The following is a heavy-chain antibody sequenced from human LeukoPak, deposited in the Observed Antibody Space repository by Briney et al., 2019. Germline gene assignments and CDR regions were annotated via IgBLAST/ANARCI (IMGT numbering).Heavy chain of an antibody. J-gene: IGHJ5*02. V-gene: IGHV4-39*01. D-gene: IGHD3-9*01. Sequence: SETLSLTCTVSGGSISSSSYYWGWIRQPPGKGLEWIGSIYYSGSTYYNPSLKSRVTISVDTSKNKFSLKLSSVTAADTAVYYCARQGLDILTGYYRGVWFDPWGQGTLVTVSS. CDR3: ARQGLDILTGYYRGVWFDP. CDR1: GGSISSSSYY. CDR2: IYYSGST.